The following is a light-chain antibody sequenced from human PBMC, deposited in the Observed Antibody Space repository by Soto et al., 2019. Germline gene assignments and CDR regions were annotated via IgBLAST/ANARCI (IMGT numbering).Light chain of an antibody. CDR1: QNIRSY. Sequence: EVVLTQSPATLSLSPGERATLSCRASQNIRSYLAWYQQKPGQAPRLLIYDASNRATGIPARFSGGGSGTDFSLTISSLEPEDFAVYYCQQRSKWPPLTFGGGTKVEIK. V-gene: IGKV3-11*01. CDR2: DAS. CDR3: QQRSKWPPLT. J-gene: IGKJ4*01.